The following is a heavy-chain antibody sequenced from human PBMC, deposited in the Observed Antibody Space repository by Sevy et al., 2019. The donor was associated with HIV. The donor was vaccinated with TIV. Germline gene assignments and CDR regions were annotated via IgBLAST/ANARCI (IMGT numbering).Heavy chain of an antibody. CDR1: GFTFSIYA. D-gene: IGHD3-10*01. J-gene: IGHJ4*02. CDR3: ATDRVSGTSYTGDFDY. Sequence: GGSLRLSCAASGFTFSIYAMSWVRQAPGKGLEWVSVISITGGSTYYADSVKGRFTISRDNSKNTLYLQMNTLRAEDTAVYYCATDRVSGTSYTGDFDYWGQGTLVTVSS. V-gene: IGHV3-23*01. CDR2: ISITGGST.